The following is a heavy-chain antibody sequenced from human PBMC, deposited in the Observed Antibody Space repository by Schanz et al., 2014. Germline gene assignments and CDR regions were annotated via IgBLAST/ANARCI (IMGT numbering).Heavy chain of an antibody. Sequence: ESGGGLVQPGGSLRLSCEASGFDFNSYSMNWVRQVPGKGLEWLSYIATSSSTRHYADSVKGRVTISRDNAKNSVSLQMRRLRVEDTAVYYCAREEGWGIAAAGPKHYYYGMDVWGQGTTVTVSS. D-gene: IGHD6-13*01. CDR3: AREEGWGIAAAGPKHYYYGMDV. J-gene: IGHJ6*02. V-gene: IGHV3-48*01. CDR1: GFDFNSYS. CDR2: IATSSSTR.